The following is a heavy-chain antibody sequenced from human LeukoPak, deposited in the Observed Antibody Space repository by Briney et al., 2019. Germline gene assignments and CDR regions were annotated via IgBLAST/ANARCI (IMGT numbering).Heavy chain of an antibody. CDR3: ARGNGFDSSGYYY. J-gene: IGHJ4*02. CDR1: GGSISSYY. D-gene: IGHD3-22*01. CDR2: IYYSGST. Sequence: PSETLSLTCTVSGGSISSYYWSWIRHPPGKGLEWIGYIYYSGSTNYNPSLKSRVTISVDTSKNQFSLKLSSVTAADTAVYYCARGNGFDSSGYYYWGEGTLVTVSS. V-gene: IGHV4-59*01.